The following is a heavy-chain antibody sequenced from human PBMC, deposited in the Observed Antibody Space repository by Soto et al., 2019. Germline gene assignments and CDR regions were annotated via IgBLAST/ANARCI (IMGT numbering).Heavy chain of an antibody. CDR2: IEQNGGER. CDR1: EYTFSRLW. D-gene: IGHD6-19*01. J-gene: IGHJ4*02. Sequence: VQLVESGGGLVQPGGSLRLSRESSEYTFSRLWMNWVRQAPGKGLEWVAIIEQNGGERNYLDSVKGRFTISRDNAKKSVYLQMNSLRAEDMVLYYCVGGYGWLPDYWGQGTLVIVSS. V-gene: IGHV3-7*05. CDR3: VGGYGWLPDY.